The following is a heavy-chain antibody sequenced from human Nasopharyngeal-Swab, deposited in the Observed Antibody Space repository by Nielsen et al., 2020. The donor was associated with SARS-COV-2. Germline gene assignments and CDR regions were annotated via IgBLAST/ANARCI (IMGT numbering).Heavy chain of an antibody. CDR1: GGSITNHY. CDR2: IYFSGNT. D-gene: IGHD6-19*01. Sequence: SETLSLTCTVSGGSITNHYWSWIRQPPGKGLEWIGYIYFSGNTKYNPSLSSRVTISLQTSENQMSLRLSSVIAADTAVYYCARHGTGWYEGWFDTWGQGTLVIVSS. V-gene: IGHV4-59*08. J-gene: IGHJ5*02. CDR3: ARHGTGWYEGWFDT.